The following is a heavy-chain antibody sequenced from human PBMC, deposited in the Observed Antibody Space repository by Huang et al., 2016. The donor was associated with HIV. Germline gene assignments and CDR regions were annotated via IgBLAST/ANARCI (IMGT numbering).Heavy chain of an antibody. J-gene: IGHJ4*02. CDR2: VVAADGET. Sequence: QVQLLQSGAEVKKPGASVKVSCKVSGYRLTELSMNWVRQAPGKGLEWMGGVVAADGETTYAQKCKGRVTRTEDTSADTAYMELSNLRCEDTAVYYWATDRYDSSGYGLDYWGQGTLVTISS. V-gene: IGHV1-24*01. D-gene: IGHD3-22*01. CDR3: ATDRYDSSGYGLDY. CDR1: GYRLTELS.